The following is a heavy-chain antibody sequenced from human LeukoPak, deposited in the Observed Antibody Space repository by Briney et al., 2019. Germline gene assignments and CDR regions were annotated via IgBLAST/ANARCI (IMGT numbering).Heavy chain of an antibody. CDR3: ASSKVGATKPHFLY. J-gene: IGHJ4*02. CDR1: GYTFTGYY. D-gene: IGHD1-26*01. CDR2: INPNSGGT. Sequence: ASVKVSCKASGYTFTGYYMHWVRQAPGQGLEWMGWINPNSGGTNYAQKFQGRVTMTRDTSISTAYMELSRLRSDDTAVYYCASSKVGATKPHFLYWGQGTLVTVSS. V-gene: IGHV1-2*02.